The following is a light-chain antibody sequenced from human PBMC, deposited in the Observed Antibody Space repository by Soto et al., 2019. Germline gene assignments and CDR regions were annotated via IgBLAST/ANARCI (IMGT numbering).Light chain of an antibody. CDR2: DAS. J-gene: IGKJ1*01. CDR1: QSVSSSS. V-gene: IGKV3-20*01. CDR3: QQYGGSPRT. Sequence: VFSQSPSTLSLYPGEKATLSCRASQSVSSSSLAWYQQKRGQAPRLLIHDASSRATGIPDRFSGSGSGTDFTLTISRLEPEDFAVYYCQQYGGSPRTFGQGSKVDI.